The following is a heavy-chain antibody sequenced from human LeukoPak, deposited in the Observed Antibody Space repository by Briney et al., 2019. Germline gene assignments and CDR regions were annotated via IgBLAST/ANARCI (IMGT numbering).Heavy chain of an antibody. D-gene: IGHD6-19*01. CDR1: GGSISSSSYY. V-gene: IGHV4-39*01. CDR3: ARCEYSSGCIDY. CDR2: IYYSGST. Sequence: SETLSLTCTVSGGSISSSSYYWGWIRQPPGKGLEWIGSIYYSGSTYYNPSLKSRVTISVDTSKNQFSLKLSSVTAADTAVYYCARCEYSSGCIDYWGQGTLVTVSS. J-gene: IGHJ4*02.